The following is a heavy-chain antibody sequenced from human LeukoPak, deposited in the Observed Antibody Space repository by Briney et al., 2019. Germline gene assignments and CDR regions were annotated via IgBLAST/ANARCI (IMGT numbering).Heavy chain of an antibody. CDR3: ARDHCSSTSCYFTGYYYYYGMDV. D-gene: IGHD2-2*01. V-gene: IGHV3-11*01. CDR2: ISSSGSTI. CDR1: GFTFSDYY. Sequence: GGALRLSCAASGFTFSDYYMSWIRQAPGKGLEWVSYISSSGSTIYYADSVKGRFTISRDNAKNSLYLQMNSLRAEDTAVYYCARDHCSSTSCYFTGYYYYYGMDVWGQGTTVTVSS. J-gene: IGHJ6*02.